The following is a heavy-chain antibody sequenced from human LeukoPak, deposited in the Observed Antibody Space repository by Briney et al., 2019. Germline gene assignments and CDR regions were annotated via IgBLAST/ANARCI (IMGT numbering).Heavy chain of an antibody. CDR3: ARADYGDPNFDY. Sequence: SETLSLTCTVSGGSISTYFWSWIRQPPGKGLEWIGYIYYSGSTNYNPSLKSRVTISVDTSKNQFSLKLSSVTAADTAVYYCARADYGDPNFDYWGQGTLVTVSS. CDR1: GGSISTYF. D-gene: IGHD4-17*01. J-gene: IGHJ4*02. CDR2: IYYSGST. V-gene: IGHV4-59*01.